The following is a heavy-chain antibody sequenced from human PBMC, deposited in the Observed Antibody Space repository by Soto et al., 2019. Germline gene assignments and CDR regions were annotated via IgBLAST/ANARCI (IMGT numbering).Heavy chain of an antibody. CDR3: GKGDIQGLLAF. J-gene: IGHJ1*01. V-gene: IGHV4-28*01. D-gene: IGHD3-10*01. Sequence: PSETLSLTCAVSGYSISSSNWWGWIRQPPGKGLEWIGYIYYSGTTYYNPSLKSRVTMSVDTSKNQFSLKLTSVTAVDTAVYYCGKGDIQGLLAFRGRGPLDPVSA. CDR2: IYYSGTT. CDR1: GYSISSSNW.